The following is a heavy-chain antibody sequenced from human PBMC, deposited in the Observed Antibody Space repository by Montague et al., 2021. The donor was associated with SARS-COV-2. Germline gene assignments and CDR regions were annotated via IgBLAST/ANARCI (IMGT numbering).Heavy chain of an antibody. J-gene: IGHJ6*02. D-gene: IGHD3-10*01. CDR2: IYHTGTT. CDR3: ASVSSTALRGVIKTSGYYALDV. V-gene: IGHV4-4*09. CDR1: GGSLRYSY. Sequence: SETLSLTCSVSGGSLRYSYWTWIRQAPERGLEWIGYIYHTGTTKYNPALQSRLTISVDTAKNQFFLSLTSVTAADTAVYYCASVSSTALRGVIKTSGYYALDVWGPGTTVRVSS.